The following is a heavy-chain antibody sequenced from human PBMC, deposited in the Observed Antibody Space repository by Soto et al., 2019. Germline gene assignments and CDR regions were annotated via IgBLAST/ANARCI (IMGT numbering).Heavy chain of an antibody. J-gene: IGHJ4*02. V-gene: IGHV4-39*01. CDR3: ARSGGLQHIDY. CDR1: GDSISSSNYH. Sequence: PSENLSLTCTVSGDSISSSNYHWGWIRQPPGKGLEWIGSIYYSGSTYYNPSLKSRVNISVDTSKNQFSLKLSSVTAADTAVHYCARSGGLQHIDYWGQGTLVTVSS. D-gene: IGHD4-4*01. CDR2: IYYSGST.